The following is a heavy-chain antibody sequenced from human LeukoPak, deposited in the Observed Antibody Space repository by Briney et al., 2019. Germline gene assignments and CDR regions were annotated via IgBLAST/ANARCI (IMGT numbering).Heavy chain of an antibody. V-gene: IGHV3-53*01. Sequence: AGGSLRLSCAASGFTVSSNYMSWVRQAPGKGLEWVSVIYSGGSTYYADSVKGRFTISRDNSKNTLYLQMNSLRAEDTAVYYCASGYSYGLNAFDIWGQGTMVTVSS. CDR1: GFTVSSNY. CDR2: IYSGGST. J-gene: IGHJ3*02. D-gene: IGHD5-18*01. CDR3: ASGYSYGLNAFDI.